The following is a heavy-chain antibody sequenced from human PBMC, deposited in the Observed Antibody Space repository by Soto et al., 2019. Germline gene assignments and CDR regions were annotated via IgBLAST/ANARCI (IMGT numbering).Heavy chain of an antibody. V-gene: IGHV4-31*03. CDR2: IFYSVAT. CDR3: ARGPIRWRYFDY. CDR1: SDSISIGGYF. Sequence: SETLSLTCTVSSDSISIGGYFLNWIRHRPGKGLEWIGYIFYSVATFYNPALKSRLSISMDTSNNQFSLNLTSVTAADTAVYICARGPIRWRYFDYWDQGALVTVSS. J-gene: IGHJ4*02. D-gene: IGHD2-15*01.